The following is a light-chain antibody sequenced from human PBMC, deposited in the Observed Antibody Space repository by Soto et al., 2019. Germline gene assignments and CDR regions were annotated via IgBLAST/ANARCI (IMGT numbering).Light chain of an antibody. V-gene: IGKV3-11*01. CDR1: QSVTWY. Sequence: EIVLTQSQATLSLSPGERATLSCRASQSVTWYLAWYQQKPGQAPRLLIYDATNRATGIPARFSGSGSGTDFTLTISSLEPEDFAVYYCQQRTNWLTFGGGTRVEI. J-gene: IGKJ4*01. CDR2: DAT. CDR3: QQRTNWLT.